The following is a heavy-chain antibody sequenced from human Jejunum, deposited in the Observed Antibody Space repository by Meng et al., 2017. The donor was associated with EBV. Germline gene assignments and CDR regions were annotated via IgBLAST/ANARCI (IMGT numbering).Heavy chain of an antibody. CDR1: GESLSKYY. CDR2: MNHDGRA. Sequence: QVQIQEWGSGLLKPSXXLSLIXTVYGESLSKYYWSWIRQPPGKGPQWIGEMNHDGRANYNPSLKSRVTMSVDTSKNQVSLKLSSVTAADTAIYYCARLIVDPIDNWFDPWGPGTLGTVSS. V-gene: IGHV4-34*01. CDR3: ARLIVDPIDNWFDP. D-gene: IGHD2-8*01. J-gene: IGHJ5*02.